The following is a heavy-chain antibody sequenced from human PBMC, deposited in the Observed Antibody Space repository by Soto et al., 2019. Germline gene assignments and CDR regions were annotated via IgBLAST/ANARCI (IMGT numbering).Heavy chain of an antibody. CDR3: ARTSIFGVVLNAFDI. CDR1: GGSFSGGGYY. J-gene: IGHJ3*02. V-gene: IGHV4-31*03. CDR2: ISYSGST. Sequence: NPSETLSLTCTVSGGSFSGGGYYWSWIRQHPGKGLEWMGYISYSGSTKYKPSLQSRITISVETSKNQFSLRLTSVTAADTAIYFCARTSIFGVVLNAFDIWGQGTLVTGSS. D-gene: IGHD3-3*01.